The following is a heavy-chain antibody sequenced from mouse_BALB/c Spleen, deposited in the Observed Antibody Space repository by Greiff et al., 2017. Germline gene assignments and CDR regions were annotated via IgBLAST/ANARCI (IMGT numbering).Heavy chain of an antibody. D-gene: IGHD1-2*01. CDR1: GFTFSSFG. CDR2: ISSGSSTI. J-gene: IGHJ3*01. V-gene: IGHV5-17*02. CDR3: ARAYGYAYAMDY. Sequence: EVKLVESGGGLVQPGGSRKLSCAASGFTFSSFGMHWVRQAPEKGLEWVAYISSGSSTIYYADTVKGRFTISRDNPKNTLFLQMTSLRSEDTAMYYCARAYGYAYAMDYWGQGTLVTVSA.